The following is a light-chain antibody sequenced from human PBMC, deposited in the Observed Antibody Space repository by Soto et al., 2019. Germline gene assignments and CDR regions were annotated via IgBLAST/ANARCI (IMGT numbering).Light chain of an antibody. CDR3: QQSYSSPPT. Sequence: DIQITQSPSSLSASVEVRVIITCRASQSISNHINLYQQNPAKAPNLLIFSASSLQSAFPSSFNGSRSGPYFTLTIISLQPEDFATYYGQQSYSSPPTFGQGTKVDIK. V-gene: IGKV1-39*01. J-gene: IGKJ1*01. CDR1: QSISNH. CDR2: SAS.